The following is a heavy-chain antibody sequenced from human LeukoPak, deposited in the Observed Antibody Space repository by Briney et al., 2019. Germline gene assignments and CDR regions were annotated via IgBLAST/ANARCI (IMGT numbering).Heavy chain of an antibody. D-gene: IGHD6-19*01. J-gene: IGHJ6*03. Sequence: GGSLRLSCAASGFTFSSYAMSWVRQAPGKGLEWVSAISGSGGSTYHADSVKGRFTISRDNSKNTLYLQMNSLRAEDTAVYYCAKGGEKYSSGWYPHYYYYYMDVWGKGTTVTVSS. V-gene: IGHV3-23*01. CDR3: AKGGEKYSSGWYPHYYYYYMDV. CDR2: ISGSGGST. CDR1: GFTFSSYA.